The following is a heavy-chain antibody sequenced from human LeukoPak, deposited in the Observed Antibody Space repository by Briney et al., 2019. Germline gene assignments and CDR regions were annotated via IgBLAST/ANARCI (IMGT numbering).Heavy chain of an antibody. CDR2: IRYDGSNK. Sequence: EGSLRLSCAASGFTFSSYGMHWVRQAPGKGLEWVAFIRYDGSNKYYADSVKGRFTISRDNSKNTLYLQMNSLRAEDTAVYYCAKGGSGSYWGGFDYWGQGTLVTVSS. D-gene: IGHD1-26*01. CDR1: GFTFSSYG. CDR3: AKGGSGSYWGGFDY. V-gene: IGHV3-30*02. J-gene: IGHJ4*02.